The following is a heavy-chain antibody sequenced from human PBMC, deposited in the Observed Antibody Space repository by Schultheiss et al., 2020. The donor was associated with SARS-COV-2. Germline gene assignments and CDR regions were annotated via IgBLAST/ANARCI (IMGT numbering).Heavy chain of an antibody. J-gene: IGHJ4*02. Sequence: SETLSLTCAVSGYSISSGYYWGWIRQPPGKGLEWIGSIYHSGSTYYNPSLKSRVTISVDTSKNKFSLKLSSVTAADTAVYYCASLYYDFWSGYSTSDYWGQGTLVTVSS. CDR3: ASLYYDFWSGYSTSDY. D-gene: IGHD3-3*01. CDR2: IYHSGST. CDR1: GYSISSGYY. V-gene: IGHV4-38-2*01.